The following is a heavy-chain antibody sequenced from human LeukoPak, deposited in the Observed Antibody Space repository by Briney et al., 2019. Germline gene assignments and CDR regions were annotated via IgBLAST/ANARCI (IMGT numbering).Heavy chain of an antibody. Sequence: GGFLRLSCAASGFTFSSYWMSWVRQAPGKGLEWVANIKQDGSEKYYVDSVKGRFTISRDNAKNSLYLQMNSLRAEDTAVYYCARVDSMWEMATDKDAFDIWGQGTMVTVSS. CDR1: GFTFSSYW. V-gene: IGHV3-7*01. CDR3: ARVDSMWEMATDKDAFDI. D-gene: IGHD5-24*01. CDR2: IKQDGSEK. J-gene: IGHJ3*02.